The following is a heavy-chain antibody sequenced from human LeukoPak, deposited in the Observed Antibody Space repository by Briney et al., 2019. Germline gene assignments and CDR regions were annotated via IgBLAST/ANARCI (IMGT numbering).Heavy chain of an antibody. CDR3: ARADRGGSY. Sequence: ASVTVSFKGSGYTFPSCYMHWVRQAPGKGLEWMGIINPSGGSTSYAEKFQGRVTMTRDTSTSTVYMELSSLRSEDTAVYYCARADRGGSYWGQGTLVTVSS. D-gene: IGHD3-10*01. CDR2: INPSGGST. V-gene: IGHV1-46*01. J-gene: IGHJ4*02. CDR1: GYTFPSCY.